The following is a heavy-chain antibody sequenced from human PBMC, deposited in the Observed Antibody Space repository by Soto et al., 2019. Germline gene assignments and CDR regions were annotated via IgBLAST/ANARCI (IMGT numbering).Heavy chain of an antibody. CDR1: GFTFSDYY. V-gene: IGHV3-11*01. CDR2: ISSSGSTI. D-gene: IGHD6-6*01. Sequence: GGSLRLSCAASGFTFSDYYMSWIRQAPGKGLEWVSYISSSGSTIYYADSVKGRFTTSRDNAKNSLYLQMNSLRAEDTAVYYCAGEYSSSRVYGMDVWGQGTTVTVSS. J-gene: IGHJ6*02. CDR3: AGEYSSSRVYGMDV.